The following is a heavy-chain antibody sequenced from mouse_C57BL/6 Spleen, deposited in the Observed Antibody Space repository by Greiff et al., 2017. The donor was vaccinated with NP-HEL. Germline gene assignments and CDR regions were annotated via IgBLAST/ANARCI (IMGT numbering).Heavy chain of an antibody. Sequence: QVQLQQSGAELVRPGASVTLSCKASGYTFTDYEMHWVKQTPVHGLEWIGAIDPETGGTAYNQKFKGKAILTADKSSSTAYMELRSLTSEDSAVYYCTRYYYGRGFAYWGQGTLVTVSA. CDR2: IDPETGGT. CDR1: GYTFTDYE. D-gene: IGHD1-1*01. CDR3: TRYYYGRGFAY. V-gene: IGHV1-15*01. J-gene: IGHJ3*01.